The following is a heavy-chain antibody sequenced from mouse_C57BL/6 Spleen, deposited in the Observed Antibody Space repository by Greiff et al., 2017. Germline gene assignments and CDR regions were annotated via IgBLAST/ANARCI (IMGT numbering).Heavy chain of an antibody. V-gene: IGHV1-54*01. CDR3: ARWDGNYGAWFAY. Sequence: QVQLQQSGAELVRPGTSVKVSCKASGYAFTNYLIEWVKQRPGQGLEWIGEINPGSGGTNYNEKFKGKATLTADKSSSTAYMQLSSLTSEDSAVYFCARWDGNYGAWFAYWGQGTLVTVSA. CDR1: GYAFTNYL. CDR2: INPGSGGT. J-gene: IGHJ3*01. D-gene: IGHD2-1*01.